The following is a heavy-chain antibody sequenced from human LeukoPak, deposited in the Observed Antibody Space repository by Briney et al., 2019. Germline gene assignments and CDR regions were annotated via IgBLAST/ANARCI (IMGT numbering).Heavy chain of an antibody. J-gene: IGHJ6*02. CDR1: AFTFRSYG. D-gene: IGHD2-2*01. CDR2: ISYDGSGQ. CDR3: AKDQRTMTRRMDV. V-gene: IGHV3-30*18. Sequence: QSGGSPRLSCVASAFTFRSYGMHWVRQAPGKGLEWVAVISYDGSGQYYADSLKGRFTISRDNSKNTLYLQMNSLRVEDTAVYYCAKDQRTMTRRMDVWGQGTTVTVSS.